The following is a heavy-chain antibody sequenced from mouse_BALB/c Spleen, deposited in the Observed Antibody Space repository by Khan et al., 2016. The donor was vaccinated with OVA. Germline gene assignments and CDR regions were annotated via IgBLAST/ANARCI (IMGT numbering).Heavy chain of an antibody. V-gene: IGHV1-7*01. CDR2: INPTSGYT. CDR1: GYTFSSYW. Sequence: QVQLKQSGAEQAKPGASVKMSCKTSGYTFSSYWMHWVKQRPGQGLEWIGYINPTSGYTEYNEKFKDKATLSADKSSSTAYMQLTSLTSEDSAVYYSARDRIDYWGQGTTLTVSS. CDR3: ARDRIDY. J-gene: IGHJ2*01.